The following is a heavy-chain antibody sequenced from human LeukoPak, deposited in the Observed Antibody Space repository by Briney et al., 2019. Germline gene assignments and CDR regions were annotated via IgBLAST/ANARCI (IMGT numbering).Heavy chain of an antibody. Sequence: GGSLRLSCAASGFTVSSNYMSWVRRAPGKGLEWVSVIYSGGSTYYADSVKGRFTISRDNSKNTLYLQMNSLRAEDTAVYYCARSGWELLGFNAFDIWGQGTMVTVSS. D-gene: IGHD1-26*01. CDR2: IYSGGST. V-gene: IGHV3-53*01. CDR1: GFTVSSNY. J-gene: IGHJ3*02. CDR3: ARSGWELLGFNAFDI.